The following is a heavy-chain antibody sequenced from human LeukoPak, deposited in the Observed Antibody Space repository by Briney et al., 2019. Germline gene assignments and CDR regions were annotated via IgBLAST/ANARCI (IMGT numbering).Heavy chain of an antibody. CDR3: ARALQAVYGDYTPVDAFDI. J-gene: IGHJ3*02. V-gene: IGHV4-61*02. CDR1: GGSISSGSYY. D-gene: IGHD4-17*01. Sequence: SETLSLTCTVSGGSISSGSYYWSWIRQPAGKGLEWIGRIYTSGSTNYNPSLKSRVTISVDTSKNQFSLKLSSVTAADTAVYYCARALQAVYGDYTPVDAFDIWGQGTMVTASS. CDR2: IYTSGST.